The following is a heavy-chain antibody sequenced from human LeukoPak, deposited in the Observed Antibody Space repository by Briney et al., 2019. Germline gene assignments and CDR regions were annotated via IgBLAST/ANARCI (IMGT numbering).Heavy chain of an antibody. J-gene: IGHJ4*02. Sequence: GESLKISCKGSGYSFTSYCIGWVRQMPGKGLEWMGIIYPGDSDTRYSPSFQGQVTISADKSISTAYLQWSSLKASDTAMYYCARVSSGRFRELLFDYWGQGTLVTVSS. CDR1: GYSFTSYC. D-gene: IGHD3-10*01. CDR2: IYPGDSDT. CDR3: ARVSSGRFRELLFDY. V-gene: IGHV5-51*01.